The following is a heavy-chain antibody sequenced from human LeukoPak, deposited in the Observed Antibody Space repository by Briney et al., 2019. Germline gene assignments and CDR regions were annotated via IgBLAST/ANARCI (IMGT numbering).Heavy chain of an antibody. CDR3: ATGMGGDYVSVDY. CDR1: GGTFSSYS. D-gene: IGHD4-17*01. V-gene: IGHV1-69*01. Sequence: SVNVSCKPSGGTFSSYSVSWVRQAPGQGLEWMGGIIPIFGTANYAQKFQGRVTITADESTSTAYMELSSLRSEDTAVYYCATGMGGDYVSVDYWGQGTLVTVSS. J-gene: IGHJ4*02. CDR2: IIPIFGTA.